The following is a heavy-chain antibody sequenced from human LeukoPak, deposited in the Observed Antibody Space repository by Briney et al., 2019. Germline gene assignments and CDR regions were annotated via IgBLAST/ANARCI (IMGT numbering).Heavy chain of an antibody. J-gene: IGHJ3*02. CDR3: AREYYDFWSGYEYDAFDI. D-gene: IGHD3-3*01. CDR2: ISAYNGNT. Sequence: GASVKVSCKASGYTFTSYGISWVRQAPGQGLEWMGWISAYNGNTNYAQKLQGRVTMTTDTSTSTAYMELRSLRSDDTAVYYCAREYYDFWSGYEYDAFDIWGQGTMVTVSS. V-gene: IGHV1-18*01. CDR1: GYTFTSYG.